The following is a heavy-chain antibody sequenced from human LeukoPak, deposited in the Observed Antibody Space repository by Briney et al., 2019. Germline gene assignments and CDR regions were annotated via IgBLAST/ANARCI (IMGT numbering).Heavy chain of an antibody. Sequence: ASVKVSCKASGYNFFSYGITWLRQAPGQGLEWMGWITTYNGNTYYAQNFQGRVTMTADTSTSTAYMEVRSLRSDDTAVYYCARLSPPIASFCSGGTCYSGGFDPWGQGTLVTVPS. J-gene: IGHJ5*02. V-gene: IGHV1-18*01. D-gene: IGHD2-15*01. CDR3: ARLSPPIASFCSGGTCYSGGFDP. CDR1: GYNFFSYG. CDR2: ITTYNGNT.